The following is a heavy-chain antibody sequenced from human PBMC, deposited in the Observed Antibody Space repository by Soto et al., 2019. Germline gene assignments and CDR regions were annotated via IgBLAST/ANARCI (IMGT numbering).Heavy chain of an antibody. CDR3: SKGADSSGFNWFDP. V-gene: IGHV3-9*01. D-gene: IGHD6-19*01. Sequence: GGSLRLSCAASGFIFHDYDIHWVRQAPGKGLEWVSGISWNSGIINYADSVKGRFIISRDNAKNSLYLQMNSLRADDTALYYCSKGADSSGFNWFDPWGQGTLVTVSS. CDR1: GFIFHDYD. CDR2: ISWNSGII. J-gene: IGHJ5*02.